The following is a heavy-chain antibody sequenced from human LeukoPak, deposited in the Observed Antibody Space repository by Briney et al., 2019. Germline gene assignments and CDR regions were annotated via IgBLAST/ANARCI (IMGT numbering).Heavy chain of an antibody. CDR3: AKDFGSIAARPGYFDY. CDR2: IRYDGSNK. Sequence: PGGSLRLSCAASGFTFSSYGMHWVRQAPGKGLEWVAFIRYDGSNKYYADSVKGRFTISRDNSKNTLYLQMNSLRAEDTAVYYCAKDFGSIAARPGYFDYWGQGTLVTVSS. V-gene: IGHV3-30*02. D-gene: IGHD6-6*01. J-gene: IGHJ4*02. CDR1: GFTFSSYG.